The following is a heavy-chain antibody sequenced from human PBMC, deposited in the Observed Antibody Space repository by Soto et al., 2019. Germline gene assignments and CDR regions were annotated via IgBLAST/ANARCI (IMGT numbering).Heavy chain of an antibody. CDR3: ARSNTAFDP. CDR1: GGSFSDSY. J-gene: IGHJ5*02. CDR2: INHSGTT. D-gene: IGHD4-4*01. V-gene: IGHV4-34*01. Sequence: SETLSLTWAVYGGSFSDSYWSWVRQTTGKGLEWIGEINHSGTTNYNPSLKSRVTISVDTSKNQFSLKLTSVTAADTAVYYCARSNTAFDPWGHGTLVTVSS.